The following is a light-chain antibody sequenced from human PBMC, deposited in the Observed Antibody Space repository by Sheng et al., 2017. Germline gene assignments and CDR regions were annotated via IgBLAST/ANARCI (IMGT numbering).Light chain of an antibody. CDR1: QSVSTY. CDR3: QHQG. CDR2: DTS. V-gene: IGKV3-11*01. J-gene: IGKJ5*01. Sequence: EIVLTQSPGTLSVSPGERATLSCRASQSVSTYLAWYQQKPGQAPRLLIWDTSTRATGVPARFSGSGSGTNFTLTISSLQPEDFATYYCQHQGFGQGTRLEIK.